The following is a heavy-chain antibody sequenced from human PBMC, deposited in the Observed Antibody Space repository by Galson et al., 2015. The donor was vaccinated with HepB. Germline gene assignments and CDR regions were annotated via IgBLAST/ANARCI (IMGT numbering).Heavy chain of an antibody. CDR3: ATRSGASVWYPCVQH. V-gene: IGHV3-23*01. D-gene: IGHD6-19*01. CDR1: GFTFSSYA. Sequence: SLRLSCAASGFTFSSYAIMWVRQAPGKGLEWVSGMSDNGDNTFYADSVKGRSTISRDISKNTVYLQMNSLRVEDTAVYYCATRSGASVWYPCVQHLGQGTLVTVSS. J-gene: IGHJ1*01. CDR2: MSDNGDNT.